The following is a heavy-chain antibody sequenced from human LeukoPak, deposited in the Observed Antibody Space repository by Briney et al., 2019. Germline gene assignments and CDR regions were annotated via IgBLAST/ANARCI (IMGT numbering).Heavy chain of an antibody. D-gene: IGHD2-15*01. J-gene: IGHJ3*02. CDR3: AREKGGFDI. Sequence: GGSLRLSCTASGFTFSFYGIHWVRQAPGKGLEWVAFIRYDGSNKYYADSVKGRFTISRDNSKNTLYLQMGSLRAEDMAVYYCAREKGGFDIWGQGTMVTVSS. V-gene: IGHV3-30*02. CDR2: IRYDGSNK. CDR1: GFTFSFYG.